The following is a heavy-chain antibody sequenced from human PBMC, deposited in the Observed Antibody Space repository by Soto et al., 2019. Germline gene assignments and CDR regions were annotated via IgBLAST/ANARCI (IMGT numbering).Heavy chain of an antibody. D-gene: IGHD2-2*01. CDR1: GGSISSGGYY. CDR2: IYYSGST. Sequence: QVQLQESGLGLVKPSQTLSLTCTVSGGSISSGGYYWSWIRQHPGKGLEWVGYIYYSGSTYYNPSLMSRVTISVDTSKNQFSLKLSSVTAADTAVYYCARDSAGSTRGMDVWGQGTTVTVSS. V-gene: IGHV4-31*03. J-gene: IGHJ6*02. CDR3: ARDSAGSTRGMDV.